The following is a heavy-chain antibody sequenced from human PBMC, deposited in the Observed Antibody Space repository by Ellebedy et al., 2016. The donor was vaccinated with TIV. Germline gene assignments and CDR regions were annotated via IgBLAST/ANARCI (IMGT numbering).Heavy chain of an antibody. CDR1: GYTFTGDYY. V-gene: IGHV1-2*02. Sequence: AASVKVSCKASGYTFTGDYYMHLVRQAPGQGLEWVGWVYPKSGGTKYAQRFQGRVTMTRDTSISTAYMELTRLRSVDTAVYYCARASGYYGARFDYWGQGTLVTVSS. CDR3: ARASGYYGARFDY. D-gene: IGHD3-22*01. J-gene: IGHJ4*02. CDR2: VYPKSGGT.